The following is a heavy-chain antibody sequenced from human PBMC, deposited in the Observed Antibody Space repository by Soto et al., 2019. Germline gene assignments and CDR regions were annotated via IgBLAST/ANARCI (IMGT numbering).Heavy chain of an antibody. Sequence: PGGSLRLSCAASGFTFSSYWMHWVRQAPGKGLVWVSRINSDGSSTSYADSVKGRFTISRDNAKNTLYLQMNSLRAEDTAVYYCARDPDYSSGWYQDYYYGMDVWGQGTTVTVSS. CDR2: INSDGSST. D-gene: IGHD6-19*01. J-gene: IGHJ6*02. V-gene: IGHV3-74*01. CDR3: ARDPDYSSGWYQDYYYGMDV. CDR1: GFTFSSYW.